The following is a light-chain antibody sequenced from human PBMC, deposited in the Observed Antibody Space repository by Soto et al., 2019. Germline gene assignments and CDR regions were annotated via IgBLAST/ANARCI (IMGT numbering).Light chain of an antibody. Sequence: DIQMTQFPPSLSASVGDRVTITCRAAESISRHLNWYQQKPGRAPDLLIYAASTLQNGVPSRFTGSGSGTEFTLTITGLQLEDFATYYCQQDYSTLATFGQGTRLEIK. CDR2: AAS. CDR1: ESISRH. V-gene: IGKV1-39*01. CDR3: QQDYSTLAT. J-gene: IGKJ5*01.